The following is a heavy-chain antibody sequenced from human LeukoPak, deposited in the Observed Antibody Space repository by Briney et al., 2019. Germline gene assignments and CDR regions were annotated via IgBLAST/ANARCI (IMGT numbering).Heavy chain of an antibody. J-gene: IGHJ4*02. CDR3: AKDNWYLDY. Sequence: RGSLRLSCAASGFTFTNYAMSWVRQAPGKGLEWVSSISNSGGSAFYADSERGRFTISRDNSKSTLYLQMSSLRAEDTAVYYCAKDNWYLDYWGQGTRLTVSS. D-gene: IGHD1-1*01. V-gene: IGHV3-23*01. CDR2: ISNSGGSA. CDR1: GFTFTNYA.